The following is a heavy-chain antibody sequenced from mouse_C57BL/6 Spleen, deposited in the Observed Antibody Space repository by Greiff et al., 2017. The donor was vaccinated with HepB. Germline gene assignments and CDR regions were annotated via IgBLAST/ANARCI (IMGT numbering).Heavy chain of an antibody. CDR1: GFTFSSYA. V-gene: IGHV5-9-1*02. CDR2: ISSGGDYI. D-gene: IGHD4-1*01. CDR3: TRSLGPMYYFDY. Sequence: EVKLVESGEGLVKPGGSLKLSCAASGFTFSSYAMSWVRQTPEKRLEWVAYISSGGDYIYYADTVKGRFTISRDNAGNTLYMQMSSLKSEDTAMYYCTRSLGPMYYFDYWGQGTTLTVSS. J-gene: IGHJ2*01.